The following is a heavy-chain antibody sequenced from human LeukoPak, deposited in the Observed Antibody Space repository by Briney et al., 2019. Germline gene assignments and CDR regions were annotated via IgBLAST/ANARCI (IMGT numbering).Heavy chain of an antibody. J-gene: IGHJ6*03. CDR2: ISAYNGNT. D-gene: IGHD6-13*01. CDR3: ARGRHSSSWYNYYYYYYMDV. V-gene: IGHV1-18*01. Sequence: ASVKVSCKASGYTFTSYGISWVRQAPGQGLEWMGWISAYNGNTNYAQKLQGRVTMTTDTSTSTAYMELRSLRSDDTAVYYCARGRHSSSWYNYYYYYYMDVWGKGTTVTVSS. CDR1: GYTFTSYG.